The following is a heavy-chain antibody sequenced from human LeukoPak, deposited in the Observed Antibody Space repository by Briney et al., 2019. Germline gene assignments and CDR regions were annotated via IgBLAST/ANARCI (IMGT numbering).Heavy chain of an antibody. Sequence: GVSLRLSCAASGFTFSSYGMHWVRQAPGKGLEWVAVIWYDGSNKCYADSVKGRFTISRDNSKNTLYLQMSSLRAEDTAVYYCAGDYGEYYYGMDVWGQGTTVTVSS. CDR2: IWYDGSNK. D-gene: IGHD4-17*01. J-gene: IGHJ6*02. CDR3: AGDYGEYYYGMDV. V-gene: IGHV3-33*01. CDR1: GFTFSSYG.